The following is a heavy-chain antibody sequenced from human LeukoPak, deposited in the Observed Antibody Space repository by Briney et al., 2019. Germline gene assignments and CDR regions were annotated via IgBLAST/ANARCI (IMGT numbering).Heavy chain of an antibody. J-gene: IGHJ3*02. D-gene: IGHD2/OR15-2a*01. Sequence: GESLKISCKASGYYFTAYWIGWVRQMPGKGLEWMGIIYPGNSDTRYSPSFQGQVTISVDKSITTAYLQWSSLKASDTAMYYCAKHTPTYWDAFDIWGQGTMVTVSS. CDR3: AKHTPTYWDAFDI. CDR2: IYPGNSDT. V-gene: IGHV5-51*01. CDR1: GYYFTAYW.